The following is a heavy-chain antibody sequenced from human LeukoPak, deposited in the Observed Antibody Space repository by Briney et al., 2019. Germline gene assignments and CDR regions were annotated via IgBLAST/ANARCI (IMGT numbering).Heavy chain of an antibody. CDR1: GGSISSYY. Sequence: PSETLSLTCTVSGGSISSYYWSWIRQPPGKGLEWIGYIYYSGSTNYNPSLKSRVTISVDTSKNQFSLQLSSVTAADTAVYYCARDAGIVGAEDAFDIWGQGTMVTASS. CDR2: IYYSGST. D-gene: IGHD1-26*01. J-gene: IGHJ3*02. V-gene: IGHV4-59*01. CDR3: ARDAGIVGAEDAFDI.